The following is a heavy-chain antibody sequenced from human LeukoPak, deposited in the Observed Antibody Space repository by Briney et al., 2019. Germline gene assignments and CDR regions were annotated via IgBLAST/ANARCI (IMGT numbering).Heavy chain of an antibody. Sequence: GGSLRLSCTASGFTFGDYAISWFRQAPGKGLEWVGFIRSKAYGGTTEYAASVKGRFTISRDDSKSIAYLQMNSLKTEDTAVYYCTRGSRWPDHLRGAKSQDIQDAFDIWGQGTIVTVSS. CDR3: TRGSRWPDHLRGAKSQDIQDAFDI. V-gene: IGHV3-49*03. D-gene: IGHD3-10*01. CDR1: GFTFGDYA. J-gene: IGHJ3*02. CDR2: IRSKAYGGTT.